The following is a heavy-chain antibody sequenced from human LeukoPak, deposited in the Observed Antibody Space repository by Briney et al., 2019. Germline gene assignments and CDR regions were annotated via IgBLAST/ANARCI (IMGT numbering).Heavy chain of an antibody. CDR3: VKPTGIVGATDYFDY. CDR1: GFTFSSYA. J-gene: IGHJ4*02. V-gene: IGHV3-64D*06. Sequence: GGSLRLSCSASGFTFSSYAMHWVRQAPGKGLEYVSAISSNGGSTYYADSVKGRFTISRDNSKNTLYLQMSSLRAEDTAVYYCVKPTGIVGATDYFDYWGQGTLVTVSS. CDR2: ISSNGGST. D-gene: IGHD1-26*01.